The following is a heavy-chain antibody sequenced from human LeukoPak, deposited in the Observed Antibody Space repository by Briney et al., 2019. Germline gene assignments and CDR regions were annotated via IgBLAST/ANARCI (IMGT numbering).Heavy chain of an antibody. CDR3: ASLRGVAGTYDAFDI. V-gene: IGHV1-24*01. J-gene: IGHJ3*02. Sequence: GPVKVSCKVSGYTLTELSMHWVRQAPGKGLEWMGGFDPEDGETIYAQKFQGRVTMTEDTSTGTAYMELSSLRSEDTAVYYCASLRGVAGTYDAFDIWGQGTMVTVSS. CDR1: GYTLTELS. CDR2: FDPEDGET. D-gene: IGHD1-1*01.